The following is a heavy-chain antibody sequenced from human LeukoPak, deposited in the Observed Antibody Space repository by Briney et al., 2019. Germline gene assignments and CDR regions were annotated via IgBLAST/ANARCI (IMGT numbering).Heavy chain of an antibody. J-gene: IGHJ4*02. V-gene: IGHV3-15*01. Sequence: GGSLRLSCAASGFSFTSAWMVWVRQAPGKGLEWGGRIQCWMDGGTTDFAAPVKGRFTISRDDLARTVYLEMNNLKADDTGVYYCTTDFSHFDFSSCYYSYWGPRCLLTVSS. CDR3: TTDFSHFDFSSCYYSY. CDR1: GFSFTSAW. CDR2: IQCWMDGGTT. D-gene: IGHD3-3*01.